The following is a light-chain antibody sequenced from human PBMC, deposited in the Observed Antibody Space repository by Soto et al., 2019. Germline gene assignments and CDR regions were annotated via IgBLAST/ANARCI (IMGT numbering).Light chain of an antibody. J-gene: IGLJ2*01. V-gene: IGLV1-47*01. CDR2: RNN. Sequence: QSVLTQPPSASGTPGQRVTISCSGSSSNIGSNYVYWYQQLPGTAPKLLIYRNNQRPSGVPDRFSGSKSGTSASLAISGLRSEDEADYYCAAWDDSLSGVVFGGGTKLIVL. CDR3: AAWDDSLSGVV. CDR1: SSNIGSNY.